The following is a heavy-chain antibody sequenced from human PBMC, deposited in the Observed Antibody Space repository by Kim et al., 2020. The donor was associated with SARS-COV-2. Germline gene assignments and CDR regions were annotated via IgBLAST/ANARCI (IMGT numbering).Heavy chain of an antibody. CDR1: GGTFSSYG. CDR2: IIPMVDVV. D-gene: IGHD6-19*01. CDR3: ARLEAVGGMIDY. Sequence: SVKVSCKASGGTFSSYGLTWVRQAPGQGPEWMGRIIPMVDVVNYAPKFQGRVTITADTSTSTTFMELSRLTSDDTAVYYCARLEAVGGMIDYGGVGTL. V-gene: IGHV1-69*04. J-gene: IGHJ1*01.